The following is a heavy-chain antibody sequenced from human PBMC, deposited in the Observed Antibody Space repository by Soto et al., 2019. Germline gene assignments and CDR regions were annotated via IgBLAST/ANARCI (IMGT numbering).Heavy chain of an antibody. CDR2: INPNSGGT. V-gene: IGHV1-2*04. CDR1: GYTFTGYY. CDR3: ARVYGLVKHDDFWSGYYDY. D-gene: IGHD3-3*01. Sequence: ASVKVSCKASGYTFTGYYMHWVLQAPGQGLEWMGWINPNSGGTNYAQKFQGWVTMTRDTSISTAYMELSRLRSDDTAVYYCARVYGLVKHDDFWSGYYDYWGQGTQVTVSS. J-gene: IGHJ4*02.